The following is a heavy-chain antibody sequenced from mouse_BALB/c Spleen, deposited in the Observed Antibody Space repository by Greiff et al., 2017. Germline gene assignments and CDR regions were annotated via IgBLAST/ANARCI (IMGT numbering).Heavy chain of an antibody. Sequence: EVHLVESGPGLVKPSQSLSLTCTVTGYSITSDYAWNWIRQFPGNKLEWMGYISYSGSTSYNPSLKSRISITRDTSKNQFFLQLNSVTTEDTATYYCANYYGSGWYFDVWGAGTTVTVSS. CDR3: ANYYGSGWYFDV. J-gene: IGHJ1*01. D-gene: IGHD1-1*01. CDR2: ISYSGST. CDR1: GYSITSDYA. V-gene: IGHV3-2*02.